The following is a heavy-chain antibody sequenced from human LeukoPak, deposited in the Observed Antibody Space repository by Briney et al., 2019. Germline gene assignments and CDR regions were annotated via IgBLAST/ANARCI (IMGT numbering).Heavy chain of an antibody. CDR3: ARDRYDYVWGSYRYTDY. CDR2: ISYDGSNK. CDR1: GFTFSSYA. J-gene: IGHJ4*02. D-gene: IGHD3-16*02. V-gene: IGHV3-30-3*01. Sequence: GGSLRLSCEASGFTFSSYAMHWVRQAQGKGLEWVAVISYDGSNKYYADSVKGRFTISRDNSKNTLYLQMNSLRAEDTAVYYCARDRYDYVWGSYRYTDYWGQGTLVTVSS.